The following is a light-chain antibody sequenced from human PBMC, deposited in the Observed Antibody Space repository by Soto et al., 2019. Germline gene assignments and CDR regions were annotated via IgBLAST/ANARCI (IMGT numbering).Light chain of an antibody. CDR3: QQFNTDSYT. J-gene: IGKJ2*01. Sequence: DIQMTQSPSTLSASVGDRVTITCRASQSVRNWLAWYQQKPGKAPKLLIYDASSLESGVPSRFSGSGFGTEFTLTISSLQPDDFATYYCQQFNTDSYTFGQGTRVEIK. CDR1: QSVRNW. V-gene: IGKV1-5*01. CDR2: DAS.